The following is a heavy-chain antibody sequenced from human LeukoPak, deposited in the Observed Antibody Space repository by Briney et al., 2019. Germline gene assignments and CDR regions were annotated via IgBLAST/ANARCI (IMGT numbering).Heavy chain of an antibody. Sequence: ASVKVSCKASGYTFTSYYMHWVRQAPGQGLEWMGIINPSGGSTSYAQKFQGRVTMTRDTSTSTVYMELSSLRSEDTAVYYCARDSVARNRNSGFDIWGQGTMVTVSS. V-gene: IGHV1-46*01. CDR3: ARDSVARNRNSGFDI. J-gene: IGHJ3*02. CDR1: GYTFTSYY. D-gene: IGHD3-10*01. CDR2: INPSGGST.